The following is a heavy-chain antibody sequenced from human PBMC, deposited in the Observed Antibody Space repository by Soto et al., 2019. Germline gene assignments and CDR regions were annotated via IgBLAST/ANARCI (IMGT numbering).Heavy chain of an antibody. CDR2: IYPGDSDT. CDR3: ARVPPGRDGYNKFDF. Sequence: GASLTISCKGFGYTFSDYWIGWVRQMPGKGLEWMGIIYPGDSDTRYSPSFPVQVTISADKSISTAYPQWSSLKASDTAMYYCARVPPGRDGYNKFDFWGQGTLVTVSS. D-gene: IGHD5-12*01. J-gene: IGHJ4*02. V-gene: IGHV5-51*01. CDR1: GYTFSDYW.